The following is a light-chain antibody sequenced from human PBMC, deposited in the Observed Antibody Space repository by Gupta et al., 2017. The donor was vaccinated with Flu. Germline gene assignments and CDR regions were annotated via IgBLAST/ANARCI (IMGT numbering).Light chain of an antibody. J-gene: IGKJ2*01. CDR1: QGIRND. CDR3: LHQNSYPST. CDR2: GAS. V-gene: IGKV1-17*01. Sequence: IQMTQSPSSLSASVGDRVTIPCRASQGIRNDLGWYQQKPGKAPKRLIYGASRVESGVPSRFSGSGSGTEFTLTFSSRQPEDFATYYCLHQNSYPSTFGQGTKVEIK.